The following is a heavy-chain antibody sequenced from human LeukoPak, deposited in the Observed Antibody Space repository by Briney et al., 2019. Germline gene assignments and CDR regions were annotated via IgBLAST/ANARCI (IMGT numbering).Heavy chain of an antibody. J-gene: IGHJ4*02. Sequence: GGSLRLSCAVSGFDVATNYMSWVRQAPGKGPEWVSVIYAGGFTNYADSVRARFLISRDTSANTLFLQMDRLRVEDTAVYFCVRDQRYDCSGYYDYWGQGTLVTVSS. CDR1: GFDVATNY. V-gene: IGHV3-66*01. CDR3: VRDQRYDCSGYYDY. CDR2: IYAGGFT. D-gene: IGHD2-21*02.